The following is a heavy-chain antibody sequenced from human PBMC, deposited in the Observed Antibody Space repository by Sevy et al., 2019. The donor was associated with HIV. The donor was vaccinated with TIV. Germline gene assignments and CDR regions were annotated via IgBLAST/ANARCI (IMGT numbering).Heavy chain of an antibody. Sequence: GGSLRLSCTSSGFTFGDYAISWFRQAPGKGLEWVAFIRRNSHEPYGGTTEYAASVKGRFTISRDDSKSIAYLQMNSLKTEDTAVYYCTRPLATADTPEYFFDYWGQGILVTVSS. J-gene: IGHJ4*02. CDR3: TRPLATADTPEYFFDY. D-gene: IGHD5-12*01. V-gene: IGHV3-49*03. CDR2: IRRNSHEPYGGTT. CDR1: GFTFGDYA.